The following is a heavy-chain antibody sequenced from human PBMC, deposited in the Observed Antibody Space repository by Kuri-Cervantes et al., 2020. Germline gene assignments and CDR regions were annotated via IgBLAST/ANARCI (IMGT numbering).Heavy chain of an antibody. CDR1: GYSISSGYY. CDR3: ARHTSAAARYIDY. J-gene: IGHJ4*02. CDR2: IYHSRNT. Sequence: SETLSLTCAVSGYSISSGYYWGWSRQPPGKGLEWIGSIYHSRNTYYNPFLKSRVTISVSTSENQFSLKLSSVTAAETAVYYCARHTSAAARYIDYWGQGTLVTVSS. D-gene: IGHD6-13*01. V-gene: IGHV4-38-2*01.